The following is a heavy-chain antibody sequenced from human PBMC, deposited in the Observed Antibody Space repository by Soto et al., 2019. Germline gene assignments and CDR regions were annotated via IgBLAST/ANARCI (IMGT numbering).Heavy chain of an antibody. CDR1: GASLSSSGHY. J-gene: IGHJ6*04. CDR2: IDHSGTT. Sequence: QVQLQESGPGLVKPSQTLSLTCTVSGASLSSSGHYWNWVRQHPGKGLEWIGYIDHSGTTYYNPSLTRRLAMSIDPSKNQLSLEVTSVTAADTALYFCALGMFMDVWGRGTRVTVSA. CDR3: ALGMFMDV. D-gene: IGHD3-16*01. V-gene: IGHV4-31*03.